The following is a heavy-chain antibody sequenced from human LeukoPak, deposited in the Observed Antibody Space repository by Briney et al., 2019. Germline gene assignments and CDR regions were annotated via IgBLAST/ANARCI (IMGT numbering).Heavy chain of an antibody. V-gene: IGHV4-30-2*01. CDR1: GGSISSGGYC. Sequence: SETLSLTCTVSGGSISSGGYCWSWIRQPPGKGLEWIGYIYHSGSTYYNPSLKSRVTISVDRSKNQFSLKLSSVTAADTAVYYCARGGGFDPWGQGTLVTVSS. CDR3: ARGGGFDP. CDR2: IYHSGST. J-gene: IGHJ5*02.